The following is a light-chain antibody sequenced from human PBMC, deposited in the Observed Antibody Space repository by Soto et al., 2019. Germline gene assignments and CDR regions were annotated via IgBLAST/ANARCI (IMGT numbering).Light chain of an antibody. V-gene: IGKV3-20*01. J-gene: IGKJ2*01. CDR2: ATS. CDR3: HQYATSPFT. Sequence: IVLTQSPGTLSLSPGERATVSCRASETIGRAYFAWYQHRPGRTPRLVLSATSNRAAGIPDRFGGSGSGADFTLTISEVEAEDFAVYYCHQYATSPFTFGQGTKLEI. CDR1: ETIGRAY.